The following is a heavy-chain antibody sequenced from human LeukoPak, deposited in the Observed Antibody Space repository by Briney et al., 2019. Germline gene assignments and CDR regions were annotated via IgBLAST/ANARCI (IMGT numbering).Heavy chain of an antibody. D-gene: IGHD3-22*01. J-gene: IGHJ3*02. CDR1: GFTVSSTH. CDR2: TYTGGNS. V-gene: IGHV3-53*01. CDR3: ARGGRGSAAVVAPRSFDI. Sequence: GGSLRLSCEASGFTVSSTHMVWVRQAPGKGLEWVSVTYTGGNSYYAGSVQGRFIISRDISKNTLYLQMNNLRAEDSALYYCARGGRGSAAVVAPRSFDIWGQGTMVTVSS.